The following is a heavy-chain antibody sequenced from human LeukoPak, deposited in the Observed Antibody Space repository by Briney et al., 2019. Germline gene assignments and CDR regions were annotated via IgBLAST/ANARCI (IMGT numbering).Heavy chain of an antibody. D-gene: IGHD3-22*01. J-gene: IGHJ3*02. CDR1: GFTVSSTH. CDR2: TYTGGNS. V-gene: IGHV3-53*01. CDR3: ARGGRGSAAVVAPRSFDI. Sequence: GGSLRLSCEASGFTVSSTHMVWVRQAPGKGLEWVSVTYTGGNSYYAGSVQGRFIISRDISKNTLYLQMNNLRAEDSALYYCARGGRGSAAVVAPRSFDIWGQGTMVTVSS.